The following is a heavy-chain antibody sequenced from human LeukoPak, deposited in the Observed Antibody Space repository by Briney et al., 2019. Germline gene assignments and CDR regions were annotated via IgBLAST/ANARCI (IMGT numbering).Heavy chain of an antibody. J-gene: IGHJ3*02. D-gene: IGHD4-17*01. Sequence: SETLSLTCTVSGGSISSTSYYWGWIRQPPGKGLEWIGSIYYSWDTYYNPSLKSRVTISVDTSKNQFSLKLSSVTAADTAIYYCTREYGFMTTVFHAFDIWGQGTMVTVSS. CDR1: GGSISSTSYY. CDR2: IYYSWDT. CDR3: TREYGFMTTVFHAFDI. V-gene: IGHV4-39*07.